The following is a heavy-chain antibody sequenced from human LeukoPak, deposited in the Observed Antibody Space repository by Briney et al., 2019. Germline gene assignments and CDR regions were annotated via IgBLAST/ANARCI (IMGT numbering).Heavy chain of an antibody. CDR3: ARTPQYYGSGEQDAFDI. J-gene: IGHJ3*02. V-gene: IGHV4-39*07. CDR1: GGSISSSSYY. Sequence: KTSETLSLTCTVSGGSISSSSYYWGWIRQPPGKGLEWIGSIYYSGSTYYNPSLKSRVTISVDTSKNQFSLKLSSVTAADTAVYYCARTPQYYGSGEQDAFDIWGQGTMVTVSS. CDR2: IYYSGST. D-gene: IGHD3-10*01.